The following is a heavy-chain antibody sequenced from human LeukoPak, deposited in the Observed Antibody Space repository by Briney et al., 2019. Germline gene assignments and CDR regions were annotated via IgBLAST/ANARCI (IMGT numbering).Heavy chain of an antibody. D-gene: IGHD6-13*01. J-gene: IGHJ1*01. CDR1: GYTFSNYG. CDR3: ARSSDSSSWYVGLLPEYFQH. V-gene: IGHV1-18*01. Sequence: ASVKVSCKASGYTFSNYGISWVRQTPGQGLEWVGWIRGDNGNTNYAQKFQGRVTMTRDTSISTAYMELSRLRSDDTAVYYCARSSDSSSWYVGLLPEYFQHWGQGTLVTVSS. CDR2: IRGDNGNT.